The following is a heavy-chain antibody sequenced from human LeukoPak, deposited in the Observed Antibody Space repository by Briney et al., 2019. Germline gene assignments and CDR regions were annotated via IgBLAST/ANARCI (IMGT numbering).Heavy chain of an antibody. V-gene: IGHV3-23*01. CDR1: GLTFNTYA. CDR2: ISGSGADT. J-gene: IGHJ4*02. CDR3: AKALEMGYFDY. Sequence: GGSLRLSCAASGLTFNTYAMNWVRQALGKGLEWVSRISGSGADTYYADSVKGRFTISRDNSKSTLYLQMNSLRAEDTAIYYCAKALEMGYFDYWGQGTLVTVSS. D-gene: IGHD2-8*01.